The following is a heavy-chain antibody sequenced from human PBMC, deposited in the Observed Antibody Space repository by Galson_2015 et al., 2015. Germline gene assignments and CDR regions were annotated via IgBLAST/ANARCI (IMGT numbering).Heavy chain of an antibody. D-gene: IGHD3-10*01. J-gene: IGHJ4*02. CDR3: TTGTNGYGSGSYYSDY. CDR2: IKSKTDGGTT. Sequence: SLRLSCAASGFTFSNAWMSWVRQAPGKGLEWVGRIKSKTDGGTTDYAAPVKGRFTISRDDSKNTLYLQMNSLKTEDTAVYYCTTGTNGYGSGSYYSDYWGQGTLVTVSS. CDR1: GFTFSNAW. V-gene: IGHV3-15*01.